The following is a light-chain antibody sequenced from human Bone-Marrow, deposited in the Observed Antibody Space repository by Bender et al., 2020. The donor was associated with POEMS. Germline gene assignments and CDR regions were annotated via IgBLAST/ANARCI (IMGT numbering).Light chain of an antibody. J-gene: IGLJ2*01. CDR3: CSYAHSSSFNVV. Sequence: QSALSQPRPVSGSPGQSVTISCTGFGNDLNVFNYVSCYQHHPGRAPKVVIFDVTKRPSGVPDRFSGSKSGNTASLSISGLQAEDEADYFCCSYAHSSSFNVVFGGGTKLTVL. CDR1: GNDLNVFNY. CDR2: DVT. V-gene: IGLV2-11*01.